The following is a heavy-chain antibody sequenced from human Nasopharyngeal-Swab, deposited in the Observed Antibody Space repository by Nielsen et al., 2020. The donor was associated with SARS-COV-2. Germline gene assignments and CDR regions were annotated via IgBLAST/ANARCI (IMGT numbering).Heavy chain of an antibody. D-gene: IGHD3-10*01. J-gene: IGHJ4*02. CDR2: ISGTSTYI. CDR1: GFTFSTYS. CDR3: VRDLYYGFDH. Sequence: GESLKISCPASGFTFSTYSMNWVRQAPGKGLEWVSSISGTSTYIYYADSVKGRFTISRDDAKSSLFLQMNSLRVEDTAVYYCVRDLYYGFDHWGQGTLVTVSS. V-gene: IGHV3-21*01.